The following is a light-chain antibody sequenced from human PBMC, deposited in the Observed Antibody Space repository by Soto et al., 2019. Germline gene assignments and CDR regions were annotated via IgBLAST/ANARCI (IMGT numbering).Light chain of an antibody. V-gene: IGKV1-5*01. CDR1: QSISNW. CDR2: DAS. CDR3: QQYNSYSPWT. Sequence: DIQMTQSPSTLSASVSDRVTIACRASQSISNWLAWYQQKTGKAPKLLIYDASTLESGVPSRFSGSGSGTEFTLTISSLQPDDFATYYCQQYNSYSPWTFGQGTKGEIK. J-gene: IGKJ1*01.